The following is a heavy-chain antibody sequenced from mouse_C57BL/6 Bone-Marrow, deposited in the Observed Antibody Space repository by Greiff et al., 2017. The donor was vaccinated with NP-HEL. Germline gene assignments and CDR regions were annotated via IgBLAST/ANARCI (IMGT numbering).Heavy chain of an antibody. V-gene: IGHV1-50*01. J-gene: IGHJ4*01. CDR3: ARGRPVYYVNDYYAMYY. Sequence: VQLQQPGAELVKPGASVKLSCKASGYTFTSYWMQWVKQRPGQGLEWIGEIDPSDSYTNYNQKFKGKATLTVDTSSSTAYMRRSSLTSEDSAVYYCARGRPVYYVNDYYAMYYWGQGTSVTVSP. D-gene: IGHD2-1*01. CDR2: IDPSDSYT. CDR1: GYTFTSYW.